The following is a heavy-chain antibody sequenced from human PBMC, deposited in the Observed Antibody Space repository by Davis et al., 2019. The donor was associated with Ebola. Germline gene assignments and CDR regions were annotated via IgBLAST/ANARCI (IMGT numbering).Heavy chain of an antibody. Sequence: SETLSLTCVVSGGSISSGDYCWSWVRQPPGKGLEWVGQICHSGSTNYNPSLKSRVTISVDKSKNQFSLRLSSVTAADTAVYYCARASPENFYAMDVWGQGTTVTVSS. CDR1: GGSISSGDYC. J-gene: IGHJ6*02. V-gene: IGHV4-4*02. CDR2: ICHSGST. CDR3: ARASPENFYAMDV.